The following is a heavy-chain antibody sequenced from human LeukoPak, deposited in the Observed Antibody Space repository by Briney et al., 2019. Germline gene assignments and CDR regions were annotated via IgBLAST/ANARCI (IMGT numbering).Heavy chain of an antibody. CDR2: MDPNSGNT. V-gene: IGHV1-8*01. CDR1: GYTFTSYD. CDR3: ARGPRADSSGWP. Sequence: EASVTVSCKASGYTFTSYDINWVGQATGQGLEWMGWMDPNSGNTGYAQKFQGRVTMTRNTSISTAYMELSSLRSEDTAVYYCARGPRADSSGWPWGQGTLVTVSS. J-gene: IGHJ5*02. D-gene: IGHD6-19*01.